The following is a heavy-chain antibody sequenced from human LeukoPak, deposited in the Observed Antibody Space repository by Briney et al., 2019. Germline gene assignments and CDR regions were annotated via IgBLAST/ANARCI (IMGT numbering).Heavy chain of an antibody. CDR1: GFTFSSYA. CDR3: AKGGAPMTATSGGGWFDP. J-gene: IGHJ5*02. Sequence: TGGSLRLSCAASGFTFSSYAMSWVRQAPGKGLEWVSVISGSGGSTYYADSVKGRFTISRDNSKNTLWLQMNSLRAEDTAEYYCAKGGAPMTATSGGGWFDPWGQGTLVTVSS. V-gene: IGHV3-23*01. CDR2: ISGSGGST. D-gene: IGHD3-10*01.